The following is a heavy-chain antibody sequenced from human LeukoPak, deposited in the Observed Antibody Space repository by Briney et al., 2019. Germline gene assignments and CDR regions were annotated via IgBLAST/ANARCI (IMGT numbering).Heavy chain of an antibody. CDR2: IIPILGIA. J-gene: IGHJ5*02. Sequence: SVKVSCKASGGTFSSYAISWVRQAPGQGLEWMGRIIPILGIANYAQKFQGRVTITADKSTSTAYMELSSLRSEDTAVYYCASSGSMEGWFDPWGQGTLVTVSS. V-gene: IGHV1-69*04. D-gene: IGHD3-10*01. CDR3: ASSGSMEGWFDP. CDR1: GGTFSSYA.